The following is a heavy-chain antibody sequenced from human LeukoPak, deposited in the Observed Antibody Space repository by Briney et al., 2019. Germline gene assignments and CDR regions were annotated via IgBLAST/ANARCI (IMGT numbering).Heavy chain of an antibody. D-gene: IGHD2-8*01. CDR1: GYTFTGYY. CDR2: INPNSGGT. Sequence: ASVKVSCKASGYTFTGYYMHWVRQAPGQGLEWMGWINPNSGGTNYAQKLQGRVTMTTDTSTSTAYMELRSLRSDDTAVYYCARGQLSFAGYCTNGVCPYYYYMDVWGKGTTVTVSS. J-gene: IGHJ6*03. CDR3: ARGQLSFAGYCTNGVCPYYYYMDV. V-gene: IGHV1-2*02.